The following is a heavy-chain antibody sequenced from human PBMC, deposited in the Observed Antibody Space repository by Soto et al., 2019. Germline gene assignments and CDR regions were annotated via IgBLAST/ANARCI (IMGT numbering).Heavy chain of an antibody. D-gene: IGHD6-25*01. V-gene: IGHV3-53*01. CDR1: GLTVSRNY. CDR3: ARVSQGRPEGMAV. Sequence: EVQLVESGGGFIQPGGSLRLSCVVSGLTVSRNYMTWVRQAPGKGLECVSVIYSGGSTYSADSVKGRFTISRDNSKNTVYLLRNSRRVEDTAVDYCARVSQGRPEGMAVWGQGTTVTVS. J-gene: IGHJ6*02. CDR2: IYSGGST.